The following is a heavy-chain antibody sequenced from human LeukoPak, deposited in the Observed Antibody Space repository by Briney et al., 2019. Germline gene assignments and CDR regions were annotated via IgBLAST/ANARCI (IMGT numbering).Heavy chain of an antibody. CDR2: ISGNGGGT. Sequence: SSETLSLTCTVSGGSINSFYWSWIRQAPGKGLEWVSAISGNGGGTYYADSVKGRFTISRDNSKNTLYLQMNCLSAEDTAVYFCAKMSPYGGVGYWGQGTLVTVSS. J-gene: IGHJ4*02. D-gene: IGHD4-23*01. CDR1: GGSINSFY. CDR3: AKMSPYGGVGY. V-gene: IGHV3-23*01.